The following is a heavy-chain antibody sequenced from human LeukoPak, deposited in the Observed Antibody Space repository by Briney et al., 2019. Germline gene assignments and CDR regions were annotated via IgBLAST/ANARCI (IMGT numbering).Heavy chain of an antibody. V-gene: IGHV3-21*01. CDR1: GFTFSSYS. CDR3: ARDTGGYVNFDY. CDR2: ISSSSSYI. Sequence: GGSLRLSCAASGFTFSSYSMNWVRQAPGKGLEWVSSISSSSSYIHYADSVKGRFTISRDNAKNSLYLQTNSLRAEDTAVYYCARDTGGYVNFDYWGQGTLVTVSS. D-gene: IGHD5-12*01. J-gene: IGHJ4*02.